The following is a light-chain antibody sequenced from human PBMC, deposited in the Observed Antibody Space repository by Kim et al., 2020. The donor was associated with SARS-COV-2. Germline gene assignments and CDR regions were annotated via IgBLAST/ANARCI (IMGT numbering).Light chain of an antibody. CDR2: KDS. Sequence: SYKLTQPPSVSVSPGQTARITCSGDALPKQYAYWYQQKPGQAPVLVIYKDSERPSGIPERFSGSSSGTTVTLTISGVQAEDEADYYCQSADSSGTYWVFGGGTQLTVL. CDR1: ALPKQY. V-gene: IGLV3-25*03. J-gene: IGLJ3*02. CDR3: QSADSSGTYWV.